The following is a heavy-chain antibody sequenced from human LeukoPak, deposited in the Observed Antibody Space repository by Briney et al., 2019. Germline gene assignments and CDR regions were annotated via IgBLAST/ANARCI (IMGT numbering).Heavy chain of an antibody. D-gene: IGHD6-6*01. Sequence: GGSLRLSCAASGFTFSSYAMSWVRQAPGKGLEWVSAISGSGGSTYYADSVKGRFTTSRDNSKNTLYLQMNNLRAEDTAVYYCAKRVEYSSSSGGYFDYWGQGTLVTVSS. CDR1: GFTFSSYA. CDR3: AKRVEYSSSSGGYFDY. V-gene: IGHV3-23*01. J-gene: IGHJ4*02. CDR2: ISGSGGST.